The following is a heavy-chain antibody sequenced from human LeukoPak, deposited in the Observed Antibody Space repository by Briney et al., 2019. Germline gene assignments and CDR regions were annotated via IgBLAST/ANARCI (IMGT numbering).Heavy chain of an antibody. V-gene: IGHV3-74*01. CDR1: GFTFSDYW. J-gene: IGHJ4*02. D-gene: IGHD3-10*01. CDR2: INTDGSIT. Sequence: PGGSLRLSCAASGFTFSDYWIHWVRQAPGKGLVWVSRINTDGSITNYADSVNGRFSISRDNAKNTLYLQMSSLRAEDTAVYYCARDRGPRTGFMVREAYDYWGQGTLVTVSS. CDR3: ARDRGPRTGFMVREAYDY.